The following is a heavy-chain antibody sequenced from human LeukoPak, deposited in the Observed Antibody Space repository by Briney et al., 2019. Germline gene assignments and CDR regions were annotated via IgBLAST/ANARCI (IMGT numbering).Heavy chain of an antibody. CDR3: ASPSITIFGVVTDSAFDY. V-gene: IGHV4-39*01. Sequence: PSETLSLTCTVSGGSISSISYYWGWIRQPPGKGLEWIGRIYYRGSTYYNPSPKSRVTISVDTSKNQFSLKLSSVTAADTAVYYCASPSITIFGVVTDSAFDYWGQGTLVTVSS. CDR1: GGSISSISYY. J-gene: IGHJ4*02. D-gene: IGHD3-3*01. CDR2: IYYRGST.